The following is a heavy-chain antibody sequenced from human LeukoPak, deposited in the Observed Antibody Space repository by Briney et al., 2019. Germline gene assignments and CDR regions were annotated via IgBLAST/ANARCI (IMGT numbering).Heavy chain of an antibody. J-gene: IGHJ2*01. Sequence: PSQTLSLTCTVSGVSISSGGYYWSRLRQHPGKGLEWIGYNYYSGSTYYNPSHKRRVTISVDTSKSQFSLKLSSVTAADTAVYYCARESGDEGYFDLWGRGTLVTVSS. CDR2: NYYSGST. D-gene: IGHD4-17*01. CDR3: ARESGDEGYFDL. V-gene: IGHV4-31*03. CDR1: GVSISSGGYY.